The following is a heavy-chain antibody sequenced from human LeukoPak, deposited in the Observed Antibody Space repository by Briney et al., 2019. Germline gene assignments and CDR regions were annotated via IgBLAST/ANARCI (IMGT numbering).Heavy chain of an antibody. Sequence: PSDTLSLTCTVSDDSITIYYWSWIRQPPGKGLEWIGYIDHTGITNYNPSLNSRVTISRDTSKNHFSLELSSATAADTAVYYCATRAADIPTRPAYYYYYMDVWGKGTTVTVSS. CDR1: DDSITIYY. V-gene: IGHV4-59*07. CDR3: ATRAADIPTRPAYYYYYMDV. CDR2: IDHTGIT. J-gene: IGHJ6*03. D-gene: IGHD6-6*01.